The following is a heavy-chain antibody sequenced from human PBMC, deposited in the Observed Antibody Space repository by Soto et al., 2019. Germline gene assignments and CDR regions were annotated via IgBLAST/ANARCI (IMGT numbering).Heavy chain of an antibody. V-gene: IGHV1-2*04. CDR3: VREGGTSGHSLGGLFPTQNYHYYGMDV. CDR2: INPNTGDA. CDR1: GYSFTGYY. Sequence: ASVKVSCKASGYSFTGYYIHWLRQAPGQGPEWMGWINPNTGDAKYAQKFQGWVTLTRDTSISTAYMEMKRLKSDDTAVFYCVREGGTSGHSLGGLFPTQNYHYYGMDVWGQGTTVTVSS. J-gene: IGHJ6*02. D-gene: IGHD3-10*01.